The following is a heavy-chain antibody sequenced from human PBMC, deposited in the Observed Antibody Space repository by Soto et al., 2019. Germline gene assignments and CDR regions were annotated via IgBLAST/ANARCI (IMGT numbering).Heavy chain of an antibody. Sequence: SETLSLTCAVYGGSFSGYYWSWIRQPPGKGLEWIGEINHSGSTNYNPSLKSRVTISVDTSKNQFSLKLSSVTAADTAVYYCARGVAAAGIGYYYYYGMDVWGQGTTVTVSS. CDR2: INHSGST. CDR3: ARGVAAAGIGYYYYYGMDV. J-gene: IGHJ6*02. D-gene: IGHD6-13*01. V-gene: IGHV4-34*01. CDR1: GGSFSGYY.